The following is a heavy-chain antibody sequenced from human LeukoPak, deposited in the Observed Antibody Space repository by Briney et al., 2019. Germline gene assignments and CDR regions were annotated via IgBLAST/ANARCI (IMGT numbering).Heavy chain of an antibody. J-gene: IGHJ6*02. V-gene: IGHV4-59*08. CDR3: ARRAPGEAYYYYGMDV. D-gene: IGHD7-27*01. CDR2: IYYSGST. Sequence: SETLSLTCTVSGGSISSYYWSWIRQPPGKGLEWIGYIYYSGSTNYNPSLKSRVTISVDTSKNQFSLKLSSVTAADTAVYYCARRAPGEAYYYYGMDVWGQGTTVTVSS. CDR1: GGSISSYY.